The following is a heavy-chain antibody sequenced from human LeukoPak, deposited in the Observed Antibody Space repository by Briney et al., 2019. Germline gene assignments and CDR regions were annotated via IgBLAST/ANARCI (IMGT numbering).Heavy chain of an antibody. CDR3: AKEFYSGSYFSGY. V-gene: IGHV3-23*01. CDR2: ISGSGGST. CDR1: GFTFSNAW. J-gene: IGHJ4*02. D-gene: IGHD1-26*01. Sequence: GGSLRLSCAASGFTFSNAWMNWVRQAPGKGLEWVSAISGSGGSTYYADSVKGRFTISRDNSKNTLYLQMNSLRAEDTAVYYCAKEFYSGSYFSGYWGQGTLVTVSS.